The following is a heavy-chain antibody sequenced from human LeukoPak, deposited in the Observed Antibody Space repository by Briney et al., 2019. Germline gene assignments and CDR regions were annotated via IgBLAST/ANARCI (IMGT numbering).Heavy chain of an antibody. Sequence: AVKVSCKASGGTFSTHATSWVRQAPGQGLEWMGGIIPILGTTKYAQKFQGRVTITADESKSTAYMELRSLRSEDTAVYSCARGDYYYYYMDVWGKGTTVTVSS. CDR2: IIPILGTT. V-gene: IGHV1-69*01. CDR1: GGTFSTHA. J-gene: IGHJ6*03. CDR3: ARGDYYYYYMDV.